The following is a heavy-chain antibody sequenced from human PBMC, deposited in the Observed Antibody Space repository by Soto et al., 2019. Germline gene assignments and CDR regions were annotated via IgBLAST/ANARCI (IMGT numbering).Heavy chain of an antibody. J-gene: IGHJ4*02. D-gene: IGHD6-13*01. Sequence: ASVKVSCKASGYTFTSYGIRWVRQAPGQGLEWMGWISAYNGNTNYAQKLQGRVTMNTDTSTSTAYMELRSLRSDDTAVYYCARDGRGIAAAGTNGYWGQGTLVTVSS. CDR3: ARDGRGIAAAGTNGY. V-gene: IGHV1-18*01. CDR2: ISAYNGNT. CDR1: GYTFTSYG.